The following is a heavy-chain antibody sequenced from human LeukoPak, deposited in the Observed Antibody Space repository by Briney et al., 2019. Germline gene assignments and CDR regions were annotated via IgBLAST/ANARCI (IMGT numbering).Heavy chain of an antibody. CDR2: IRKKGIET. J-gene: IGHJ4*02. Sequence: PGGSLRLSGAASGFTFTDYWMGWVRQAPGKGLKWVAFIRKKGIETNYVDSVKGRFTITRDNARNSLFLQMNSLRAEDTAVYYCAREDRYCSGGNCYSYFVSWGQGTLVTVSS. D-gene: IGHD2-15*01. V-gene: IGHV3-7*01. CDR3: AREDRYCSGGNCYSYFVS. CDR1: GFTFTDYW.